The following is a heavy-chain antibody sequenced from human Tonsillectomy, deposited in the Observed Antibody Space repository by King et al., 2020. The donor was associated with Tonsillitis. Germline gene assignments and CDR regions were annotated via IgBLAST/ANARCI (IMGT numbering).Heavy chain of an antibody. J-gene: IGHJ5*02. V-gene: IGHV4-59*01. Sequence: VQLQESGPGLVKPSETLSLTCTVSGGSISSYYWSWIRPPPGKGLEWIGYIYYSGSTNYNPPLKSRVTISVDTSKNQFSLKLSSVTAADTAVYYCAEMLHDSRGFMLGFDPWGQGTLGTVSS. D-gene: IGHD3-22*01. CDR2: IYYSGST. CDR1: GGSISSYY. CDR3: AEMLHDSRGFMLGFDP.